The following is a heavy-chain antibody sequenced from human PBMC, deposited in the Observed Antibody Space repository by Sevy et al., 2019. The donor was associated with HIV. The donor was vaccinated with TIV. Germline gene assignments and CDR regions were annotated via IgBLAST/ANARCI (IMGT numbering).Heavy chain of an antibody. CDR3: ARGVGLDC. V-gene: IGHV3-7*01. D-gene: IGHD1-26*01. CDR2: IRPDGSDK. J-gene: IGHJ4*02. Sequence: GGSLRLSCAASGFTFSPYWMTWVRQAPGKGLEWVANIRPDGSDKYYVDSVKGRFTISRDNAKNSLYLQMNGLGADDTAMYYGARGVGLDCWGQGALVTVSS. CDR1: GFTFSPYW.